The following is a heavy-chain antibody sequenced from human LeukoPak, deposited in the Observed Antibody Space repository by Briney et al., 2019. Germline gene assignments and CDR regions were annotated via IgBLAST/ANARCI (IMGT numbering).Heavy chain of an antibody. Sequence: SETLSLTCAVYGGSFSLYYWSWIRQPPGKGLEGIGEINHSGSTNYNPSLKSRVTISVDKSKNQLSMKLSSVTAAGTAVYYCARGGTTVTTATHYGMDVWGQGSTVTVSS. D-gene: IGHD4-11*01. J-gene: IGHJ6*01. CDR2: INHSGST. CDR3: ARGGTTVTTATHYGMDV. V-gene: IGHV4-34*01. CDR1: GGSFSLYY.